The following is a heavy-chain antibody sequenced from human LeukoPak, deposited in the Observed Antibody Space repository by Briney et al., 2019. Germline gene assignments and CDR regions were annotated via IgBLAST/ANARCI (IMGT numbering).Heavy chain of an antibody. V-gene: IGHV3-23*01. CDR1: GFTFSDSV. Sequence: GGSLRLSCAASGFTFSDSVMNWVRQAPGKGLQWVSPISGSGITTYYTDSVKGRFSISRDNSKDTLYLQVNSLRAEDTAIYYCAKAYSDSFNSGDFWGQGTLVTVSS. J-gene: IGHJ4*02. CDR3: AKAYSDSFNSGDF. D-gene: IGHD1-26*01. CDR2: ISGSGITT.